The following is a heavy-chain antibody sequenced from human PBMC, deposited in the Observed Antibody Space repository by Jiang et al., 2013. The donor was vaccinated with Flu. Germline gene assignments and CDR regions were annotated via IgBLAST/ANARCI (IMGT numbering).Heavy chain of an antibody. CDR3: ARRSPTDY. V-gene: IGHV7-4-1*02. CDR2: INPNTGSP. D-gene: IGHD3-16*02. CDR1: GYSFTTYS. J-gene: IGHJ4*02. Sequence: QSGSELKKPGASVKIPCKTSGYSFTTYSINWVRQAPGQGLEWMGWINPNTGSPIYAQGFTGRFVFSLDTSVGTAYLQINNLEAEDTAVYFCARRSPTDYWGQGTLVTVSS.